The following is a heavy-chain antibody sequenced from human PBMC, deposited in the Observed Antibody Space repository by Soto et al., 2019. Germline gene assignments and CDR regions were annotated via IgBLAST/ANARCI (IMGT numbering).Heavy chain of an antibody. J-gene: IGHJ6*02. V-gene: IGHV3-23*01. D-gene: IGHD6-13*01. CDR1: GFTFSSYA. Sequence: GGSLRLSCAASGFTFSSYAMSWVRQAPGKGLEWVSAISGSGGSTYYADSVKGRFTISRDNSKNTLYLQMNSLRAEDTAVYYCAKARQQLVSYYGMDVWGQGTTVTVSS. CDR3: AKARQQLVSYYGMDV. CDR2: ISGSGGST.